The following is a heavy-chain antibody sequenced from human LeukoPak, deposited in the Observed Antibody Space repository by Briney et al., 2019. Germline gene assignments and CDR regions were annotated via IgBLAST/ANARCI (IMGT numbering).Heavy chain of an antibody. D-gene: IGHD2-15*01. V-gene: IGHV4-59*01. CDR1: GGSISSYY. CDR3: ARDTPPYYCSGGSCYQGGIDP. CDR2: IYYSGST. Sequence: SETLSLTCTVSGGSISSYYWSWIRQPPGKGLEWFGYIYYSGSTNYNPSLKSRVTISVDTSKNQFSLKLSSVTAADTAVYYCARDTPPYYCSGGSCYQGGIDPWGQGTLVTVSS. J-gene: IGHJ5*02.